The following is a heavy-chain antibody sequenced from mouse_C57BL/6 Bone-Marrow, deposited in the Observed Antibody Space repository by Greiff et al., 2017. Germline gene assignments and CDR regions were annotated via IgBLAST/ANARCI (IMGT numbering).Heavy chain of an antibody. CDR1: GYAFSSSW. J-gene: IGHJ3*01. D-gene: IGHD2-2*01. V-gene: IGHV1-82*01. CDR3: ARGGYDAWFAY. Sequence: QVQLKQSGPELVKPGASVKISCKASGYAFSSSWMNWVKQRPGTGLEWIGRIYPGDGDTNYNGKFKGKATLTADKSSSTAYMPLSSLTSEDSAVYFCARGGYDAWFAYWGQGTLVTVSA. CDR2: IYPGDGDT.